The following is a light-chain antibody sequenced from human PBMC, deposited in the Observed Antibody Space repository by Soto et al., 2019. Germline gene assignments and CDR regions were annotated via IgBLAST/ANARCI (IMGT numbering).Light chain of an antibody. V-gene: IGLV1-40*01. CDR3: QSYDSSLSGWV. Sequence: QSVLTQPPSVSGAPGQRVTISCTGSSSNIGAGYDVHWYQQLPGTAPKLLIYGNSNRPSGVPDRFSGSKSGTSASLAITGLRXXDXXDYYCQSYDSSLSGWVFGGGTKLPVL. J-gene: IGLJ3*02. CDR1: SSNIGAGYD. CDR2: GNS.